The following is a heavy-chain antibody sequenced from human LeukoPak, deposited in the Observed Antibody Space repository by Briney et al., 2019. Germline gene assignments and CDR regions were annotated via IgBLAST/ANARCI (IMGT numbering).Heavy chain of an antibody. V-gene: IGHV3-74*01. CDR2: INSDGSST. D-gene: IGHD6-19*01. CDR1: GFTFSSYW. J-gene: IGHJ4*02. Sequence: GGSLRLSCAASGFTFSSYWMHWVRHAPGKGLVWVSRINSDGSSTSYADSVKGRFTISRDNAKNTLYLQMNSLRAEDTAAYYCARELVGAVAGFDYWGQGTLVTVSS. CDR3: ARELVGAVAGFDY.